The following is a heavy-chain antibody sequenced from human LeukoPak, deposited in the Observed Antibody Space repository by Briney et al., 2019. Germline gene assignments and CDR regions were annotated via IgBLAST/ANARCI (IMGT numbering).Heavy chain of an antibody. Sequence: ASAKVSCKASGYTFTSYGISWVRQAPGQGLEWMGWISAYNGNTNYAQKLQGRVTMTTDTSTSTAYMELRSLRSDDTAVYYCATHSYYYDSSGYSYWGQGTLVTVSS. CDR2: ISAYNGNT. CDR3: ATHSYYYDSSGYSY. J-gene: IGHJ4*02. D-gene: IGHD3-22*01. CDR1: GYTFTSYG. V-gene: IGHV1-18*01.